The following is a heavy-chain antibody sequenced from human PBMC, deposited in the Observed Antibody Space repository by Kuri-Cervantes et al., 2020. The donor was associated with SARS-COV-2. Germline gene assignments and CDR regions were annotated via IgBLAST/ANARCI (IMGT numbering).Heavy chain of an antibody. CDR3: ARGGWSGPTYNWFDP. V-gene: IGHV1-69*13. D-gene: IGHD3-3*01. Sequence: SVKVSCKASGDTFSSYAISWVRQAPGQGLEWMGGIIPIFGTANYAQKFQGRVTITADESTSTAYMELSSLRSEDTAVYYCARGGWSGPTYNWFDPWGQGTLVTVSS. J-gene: IGHJ5*02. CDR1: GDTFSSYA. CDR2: IIPIFGTA.